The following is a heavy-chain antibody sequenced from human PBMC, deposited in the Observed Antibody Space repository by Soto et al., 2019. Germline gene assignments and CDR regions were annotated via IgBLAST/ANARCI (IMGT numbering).Heavy chain of an antibody. D-gene: IGHD1-26*01. V-gene: IGHV3-30*18. Sequence: LRLSCAASGFTFSSYGMHWVRQAPGKGLEWVAVISYDGSNKYYADSVKGRFTISRDNSKNTLYLQMNSLRAEDTAVYYCAKDHSGSYYGDYWGQGTLVTVSS. CDR1: GFTFSSYG. CDR3: AKDHSGSYYGDY. CDR2: ISYDGSNK. J-gene: IGHJ4*02.